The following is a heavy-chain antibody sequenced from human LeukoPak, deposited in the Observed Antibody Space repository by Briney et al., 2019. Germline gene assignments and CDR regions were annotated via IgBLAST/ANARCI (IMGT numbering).Heavy chain of an antibody. D-gene: IGHD3-10*01. CDR3: AREGPRGGSGSYYNA. CDR1: GFSISNYW. Sequence: GGSLRLSCAASGFSISNYWMSWVRQAPGKGLEWVANIKQDGSEKYYVDSVKGRFTISRDNAKNSLYLQMNSLRAEDTAVYYCAREGPRGGSGSYYNAWGQGTLVTVSS. V-gene: IGHV3-7*01. CDR2: IKQDGSEK. J-gene: IGHJ5*02.